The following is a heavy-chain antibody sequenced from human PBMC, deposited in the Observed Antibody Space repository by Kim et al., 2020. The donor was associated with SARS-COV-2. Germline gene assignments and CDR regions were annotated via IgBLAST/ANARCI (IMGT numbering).Heavy chain of an antibody. CDR1: GFTFSSYW. CDR2: IKQDGSEK. J-gene: IGHJ4*02. Sequence: GGSLRLSCAASGFTFSSYWMSWVRQAPGKGLEWVANIKQDGSEKYYVDSVKGRFTISRDNAKNSLYLQMNSLRAEDTAVYYCARGIREGDDYGDYGTLFWGQGTLVTVSS. CDR3: ARGIREGDDYGDYGTLF. V-gene: IGHV3-7*01. D-gene: IGHD4-17*01.